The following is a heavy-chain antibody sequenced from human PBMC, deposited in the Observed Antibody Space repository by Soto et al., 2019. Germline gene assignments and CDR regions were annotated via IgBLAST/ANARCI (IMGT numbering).Heavy chain of an antibody. D-gene: IGHD1-26*01. CDR2: ITGSGHAT. J-gene: IGHJ4*02. V-gene: IGHV3-23*01. CDR3: AKRGVLSFDFDY. Sequence: EVQLLESGGGLVRPGGSLRLSCVAAGFTFSNFAMSWVRQAPGKGLEWVSTITGSGHATYYADSVKGRFTISRDNSENTLYLQMNNLRAGDTAIYYCAKRGVLSFDFDYWGQGTLVTFSS. CDR1: GFTFSNFA.